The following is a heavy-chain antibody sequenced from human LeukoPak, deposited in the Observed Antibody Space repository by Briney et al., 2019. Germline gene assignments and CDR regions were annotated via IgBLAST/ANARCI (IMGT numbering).Heavy chain of an antibody. Sequence: SETLSLTCTVPGGSISSGDYYWSWIRQPPGKGLEWIGYIYYSGSTYYNPSLKSRVTISVDTSKNQFSLKMSSVTAADTAVYYCARGRSWSFDYWGQGTLVTVSS. CDR2: IYYSGST. J-gene: IGHJ4*02. V-gene: IGHV4-30-4*01. CDR3: ARGRSWSFDY. CDR1: GGSISSGDYY. D-gene: IGHD6-13*01.